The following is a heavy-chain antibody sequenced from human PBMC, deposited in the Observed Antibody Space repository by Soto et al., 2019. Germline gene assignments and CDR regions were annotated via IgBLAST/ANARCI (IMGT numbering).Heavy chain of an antibody. CDR3: AQSTPEYGIDV. Sequence: HITLKESGPTLVKPTETLTLTCTFSGFSLTTRGMGVAWIRQPPGRALEWLALIYWNDDPRYSQSLKSRLTITKDTTKNQVVLTITNMDPVDTATYYYAQSTPEYGIDVWGQGTMVTVSS. J-gene: IGHJ6*02. V-gene: IGHV2-5*01. CDR2: IYWNDDP. CDR1: GFSLTTRGMG.